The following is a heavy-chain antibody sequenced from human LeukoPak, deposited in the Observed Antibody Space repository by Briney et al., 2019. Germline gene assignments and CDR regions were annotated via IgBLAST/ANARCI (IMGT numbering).Heavy chain of an antibody. CDR3: ARGAAVAGGDFDY. CDR2: IYTSGST. CDR1: GGSISSGSYY. V-gene: IGHV4-61*02. Sequence: SQTLSLTCTVSGGSISSGSYYWSWVRQPAGKGLEWIGRIYTSGSTNYNPSLKSRVTISVDTSKNQFSLKLSSVTAADTAVYYCARGAAVAGGDFDYWDQGTLVTVSS. D-gene: IGHD6-19*01. J-gene: IGHJ4*02.